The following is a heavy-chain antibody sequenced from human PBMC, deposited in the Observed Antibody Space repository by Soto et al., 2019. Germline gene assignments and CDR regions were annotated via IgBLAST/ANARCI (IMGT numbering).Heavy chain of an antibody. CDR3: AKDRYLDHDSRGYLFDN. Sequence: EVQLLESGGDLIQPGGSLRRSCAASGFTFNIYAMTWVRQAPGKGLEWVSAISRYGDFTYYADSVEGRFTISRDNSKNTLYLQMNSLRAEDTAVYYCAKDRYLDHDSRGYLFDNWGQGTLVTVSS. CDR2: ISRYGDFT. CDR1: GFTFNIYA. D-gene: IGHD3-22*01. V-gene: IGHV3-23*01. J-gene: IGHJ4*02.